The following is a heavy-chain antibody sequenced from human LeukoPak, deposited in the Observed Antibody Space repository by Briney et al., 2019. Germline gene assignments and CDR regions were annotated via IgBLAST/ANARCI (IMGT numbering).Heavy chain of an antibody. CDR2: ISAYNGNT. CDR3: ASTFWSGYYYYYGMDV. J-gene: IGHJ6*02. Sequence: ASVKVSCKASGYTFTSYGISWVRQAPGQGLEWMGWISAYNGNTNYAQKFQGRVTITADESTSTAYMELSSLRSEDTAVYYCASTFWSGYYYYYGMDVWGQGTTVTVSS. D-gene: IGHD3-3*01. V-gene: IGHV1-18*01. CDR1: GYTFTSYG.